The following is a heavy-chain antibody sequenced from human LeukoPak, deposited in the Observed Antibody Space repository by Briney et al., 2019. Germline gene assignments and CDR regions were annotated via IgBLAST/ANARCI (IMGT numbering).Heavy chain of an antibody. D-gene: IGHD6-19*01. CDR1: GFTFSSYG. Sequence: GGSLRLSCAASGFTFSSYGMSWVRQAPGKGLEWVANIKQDGSEIYYLDSVKGRFTISRDNAKNSLYLQMNSLRVEDTAVYYCATIEAVRFHYWGQGTLVTVSS. V-gene: IGHV3-7*01. CDR2: IKQDGSEI. CDR3: ATIEAVRFHY. J-gene: IGHJ4*02.